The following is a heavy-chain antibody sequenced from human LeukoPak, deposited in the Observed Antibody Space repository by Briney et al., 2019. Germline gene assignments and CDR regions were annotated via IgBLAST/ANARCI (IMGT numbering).Heavy chain of an antibody. CDR2: IRQDGSEK. D-gene: IGHD3-10*01. CDR1: GFTFSNYW. Sequence: GGSLRLSCAASGFTFSNYWMSWVRQAPGKGLEWVANIRQDGSEKQYVDSVKGRFTISRDNAKNSLYLQMNSLRAEDMAVFFCVRESRSGTSHWGQGTLVTVSS. CDR3: VRESRSGTSH. V-gene: IGHV3-7*01. J-gene: IGHJ4*02.